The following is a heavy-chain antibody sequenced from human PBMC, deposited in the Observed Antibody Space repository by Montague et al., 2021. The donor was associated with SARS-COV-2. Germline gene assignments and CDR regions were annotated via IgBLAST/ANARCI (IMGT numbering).Heavy chain of an antibody. V-gene: IGHV4-39*07. Sequence: SETLSLTCTVSRDSISSHNYFWAWLRQPPGKGLEWIGSVDYSGLTFYNPSLESRVTIAVDTSKKQFSLKVNSVSAAETAVYYCAKDGEALAWGTFDIWGQGTMVTVSS. J-gene: IGHJ3*02. CDR3: AKDGEALAWGTFDI. CDR1: RDSISSHNYF. D-gene: IGHD3-10*01. CDR2: VDYSGLT.